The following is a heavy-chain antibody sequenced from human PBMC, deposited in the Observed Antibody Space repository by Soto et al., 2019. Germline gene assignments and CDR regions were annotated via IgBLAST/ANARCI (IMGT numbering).Heavy chain of an antibody. Sequence: ASVKVSCKSSGYSFTGYYLHWVRQAPGQGPEWKGWIFPKSGGTKSAQKFQGRVTMTRDTSISTAYMELKRLRSDDTAVYFCAREGMYHYETKDYYPSTYGLDVWGQGTTVTASS. CDR3: AREGMYHYETKDYYPSTYGLDV. V-gene: IGHV1-2*02. J-gene: IGHJ6*02. CDR2: IFPKSGGT. D-gene: IGHD3-16*01. CDR1: GYSFTGYY.